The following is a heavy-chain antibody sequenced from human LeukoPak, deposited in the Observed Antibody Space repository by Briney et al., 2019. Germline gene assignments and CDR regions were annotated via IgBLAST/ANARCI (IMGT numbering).Heavy chain of an antibody. Sequence: GGSLRLSCAASGFTFISYGMPGVRQAPGKGLEWVAVISYDGSNKYYADSVKGRFTISRDNSKNTLYLQMNSLRAEDTAVYYCAKAPGDYDILTGGDYWGQGTLVTVSS. CDR2: ISYDGSNK. CDR3: AKAPGDYDILTGGDY. J-gene: IGHJ4*02. CDR1: GFTFISYG. D-gene: IGHD3-9*01. V-gene: IGHV3-30*18.